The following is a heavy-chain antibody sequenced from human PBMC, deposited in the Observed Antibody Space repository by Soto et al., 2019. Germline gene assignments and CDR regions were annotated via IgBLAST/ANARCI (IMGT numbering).Heavy chain of an antibody. CDR2: INHSGST. J-gene: IGHJ4*02. Sequence: SETLSLTCAVYGGSFSGYYWSWIRQPPGKGLEWIGEINHSGSTNYNPSLKIRVTISVDTSKNQFSLKLSSVTAADTAVYYCARFFKFRGFDYWGQGTLVTVSS. CDR3: ARFFKFRGFDY. V-gene: IGHV4-34*01. CDR1: GGSFSGYY. D-gene: IGHD3-16*01.